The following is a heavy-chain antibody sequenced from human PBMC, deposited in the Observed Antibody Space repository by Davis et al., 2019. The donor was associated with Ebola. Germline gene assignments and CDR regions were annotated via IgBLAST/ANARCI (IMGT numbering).Heavy chain of an antibody. CDR1: GFSLSTSGVG. CDR3: ARIVVPAAIPGDWFDP. J-gene: IGHJ5*02. V-gene: IGHV2-5*02. Sequence: SGPTLVKPTQTLTLTCTFSGFSLSTSGVGVGWIRQPPGKALEWLALIYWDDDKRYSPSLKSRLTITKDTSKNQVVLTMTNMDPVDTATYYCARIVVPAAIPGDWFDPWGQGTLVTVSS. D-gene: IGHD2-2*02. CDR2: IYWDDDK.